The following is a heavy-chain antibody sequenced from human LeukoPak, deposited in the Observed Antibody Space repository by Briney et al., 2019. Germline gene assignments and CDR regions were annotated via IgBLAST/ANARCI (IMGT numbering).Heavy chain of an antibody. J-gene: IGHJ4*02. V-gene: IGHV3-73*01. CDR1: GFRFSGSA. D-gene: IGHD3/OR15-3a*01. CDR3: ARGHIGLDY. CDR2: IRSKPNAYAT. Sequence: GGSLRLSCAGSGFRFSGSAMHWVRQPSGKGLEWVGRIRSKPNAYATAYDASVKGRFTISRDDSKNTAYLQMNSLKSEDTAVYYCARGHIGLDYWGQGTLVTVSS.